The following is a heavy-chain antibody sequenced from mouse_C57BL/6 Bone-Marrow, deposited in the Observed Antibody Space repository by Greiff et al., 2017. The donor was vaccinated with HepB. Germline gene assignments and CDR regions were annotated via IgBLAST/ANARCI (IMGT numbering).Heavy chain of an antibody. Sequence: VQLQQSGPGLVQPSQSLSITCTVSGFSLTSYGVHWVRQSPGKGLEWLGVIWSGGSTDYYAAFISRLSISKDNSKSQVFFKMNRLQADDTAIYYCARKEVTTGYFDVWGTGTTVTVSS. CDR1: GFSLTSYG. D-gene: IGHD1-1*01. CDR3: ARKEVTTGYFDV. CDR2: IWSGGST. V-gene: IGHV2-2*01. J-gene: IGHJ1*03.